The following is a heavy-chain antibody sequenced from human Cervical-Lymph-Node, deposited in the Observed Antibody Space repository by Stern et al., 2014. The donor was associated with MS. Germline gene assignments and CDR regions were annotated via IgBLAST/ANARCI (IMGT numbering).Heavy chain of an antibody. V-gene: IGHV1-46*01. CDR1: GYTFTSHY. CDR2: INTSGDSA. CDR3: ASGTGSKRPTGNY. D-gene: IGHD3/OR15-3a*01. Sequence: QVQLVQSGAEVKKPGASVKVSCKASGYTFTSHYMHWVRQAPGQGLEWVGIINTSGDSATYAPKFPGRVTMTRDTSTSTVYMELSSLRSEDTAVYYCASGTGSKRPTGNYWGQGTLVTVSS. J-gene: IGHJ4*02.